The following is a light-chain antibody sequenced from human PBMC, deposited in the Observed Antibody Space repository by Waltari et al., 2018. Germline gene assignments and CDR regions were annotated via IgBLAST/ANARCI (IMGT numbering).Light chain of an antibody. Sequence: QSVLSQPPSASGTPGQRVSISFSGSASNIGSDTVTWFQHLPGTAPKLLIERDNPRPSGVPDRFSGSKSGTSASLAISGLQSEDEADYFCTAWDSSLKGLLFGGGTRLTVL. CDR3: TAWDSSLKGLL. CDR2: RDN. J-gene: IGLJ2*01. V-gene: IGLV1-44*01. CDR1: ASNIGSDT.